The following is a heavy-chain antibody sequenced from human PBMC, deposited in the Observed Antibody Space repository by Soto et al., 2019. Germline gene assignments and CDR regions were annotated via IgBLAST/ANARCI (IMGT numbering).Heavy chain of an antibody. CDR1: GGSISSSSYY. Sequence: SETLSLTCTVSGGSISSSSYYWGWIRQPPGKGLVWIWIIYYSGSTYYNPSLKSRVTISVDTSKNQFSLKLSSVTAADTAVYYCARHRITIFGVVIYNWFDPWGQGTLVTVSS. J-gene: IGHJ5*02. CDR3: ARHRITIFGVVIYNWFDP. CDR2: IYYSGST. D-gene: IGHD3-3*01. V-gene: IGHV4-39*01.